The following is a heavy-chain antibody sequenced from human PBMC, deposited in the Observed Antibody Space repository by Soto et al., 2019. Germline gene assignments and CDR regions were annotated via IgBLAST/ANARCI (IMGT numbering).Heavy chain of an antibody. Sequence: EVQLVESGGGLVKPGGSLRLSCAASGFTFSSYSMNWVRQAPGKGLEWVSSISSSSSNIYYADSVKGRFTISRDNAKNSLYLQRNSLRAEDTAVYYCARTGQKPIYYYYYYMDVWGKGTTVTVSS. CDR2: ISSSSSNI. V-gene: IGHV3-21*01. CDR3: ARTGQKPIYYYYYYMDV. J-gene: IGHJ6*03. CDR1: GFTFSSYS.